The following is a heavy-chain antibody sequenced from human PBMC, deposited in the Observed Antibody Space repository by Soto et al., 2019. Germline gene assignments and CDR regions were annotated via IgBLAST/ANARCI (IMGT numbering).Heavy chain of an antibody. CDR1: GFTFSSYA. CDR2: ISYDGSNK. Sequence: QVQLVESGGGVVQPGRSLRLSCAASGFTFSSYAMHWVRQAPGKGLEWVAVISYDGSNKYYADSVKGRFTISRDNSKNTLCLQVNSLGAEDTAVYYCARDTADNCDYDFWYFDLWCRGTLVTVSS. CDR3: ARDTADNCDYDFWYFDL. D-gene: IGHD3-22*01. J-gene: IGHJ2*01. V-gene: IGHV3-30-3*01.